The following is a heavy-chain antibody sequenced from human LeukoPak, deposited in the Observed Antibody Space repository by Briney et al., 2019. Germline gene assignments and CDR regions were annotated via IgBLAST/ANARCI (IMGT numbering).Heavy chain of an antibody. D-gene: IGHD3-10*01. V-gene: IGHV1-24*01. J-gene: IGHJ5*02. CDR2: FDPEDGET. CDR1: GCTLTELS. Sequence: GASVKVSCKVSGCTLTELSMHWVRQAPGKGLEWMGGFDPEDGETIYAQKFQGRVTMTEDTSTDTAYMELSSLRSEDTAVYHCATVRIGELLYNWFDPWGQGTLVTVSS. CDR3: ATVRIGELLYNWFDP.